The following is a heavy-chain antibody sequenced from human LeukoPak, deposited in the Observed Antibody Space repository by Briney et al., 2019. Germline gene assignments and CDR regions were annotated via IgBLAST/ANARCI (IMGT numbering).Heavy chain of an antibody. J-gene: IGHJ4*02. CDR2: INSDGSST. D-gene: IGHD6-19*01. Sequence: GGSLRLSCAASGFTFSSYWMHWVHQAPGKGLVWVSRINSDGSSTSYADSVKGRLTISRDNAKNTLYLQMNSLRAEDTAVYYCARELVGAVAGFDYWGQGTLVAVSS. CDR1: GFTFSSYW. V-gene: IGHV3-74*01. CDR3: ARELVGAVAGFDY.